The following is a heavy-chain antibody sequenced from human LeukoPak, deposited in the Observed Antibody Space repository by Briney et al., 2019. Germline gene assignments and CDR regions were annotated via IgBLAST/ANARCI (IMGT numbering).Heavy chain of an antibody. CDR3: VSIPGD. CDR1: GFTFDDYA. CDR2: ISWNSGSI. D-gene: IGHD7-27*01. J-gene: IGHJ4*02. Sequence: GRSLRLSCAASGFTFDDYAMHWVRQAPGKGLEWVSGISWNSGSIGYADSVKGRFTISRDNVKNTLYLQMNTLRAEDTSVYYCVSIPGDWGQGILVTVSS. V-gene: IGHV3-9*01.